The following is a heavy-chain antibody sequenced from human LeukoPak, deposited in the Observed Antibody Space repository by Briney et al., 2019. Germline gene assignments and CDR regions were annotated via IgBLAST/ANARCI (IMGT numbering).Heavy chain of an antibody. D-gene: IGHD3-10*01. CDR1: GGSISSSSYY. V-gene: IGHV4-39*01. CDR2: IYYSGST. CDR3: ARHSIWFGELDYYGMDV. J-gene: IGHJ6*02. Sequence: SETLSLTCTVSGGSISSSSYYWGWIRQPPGKGLEWIGSIYYSGSTYYNPSLKSRVTISVDTSKNQFSLKLNSMTAADTAVYYCARHSIWFGELDYYGMDVWGQGTTVTVSS.